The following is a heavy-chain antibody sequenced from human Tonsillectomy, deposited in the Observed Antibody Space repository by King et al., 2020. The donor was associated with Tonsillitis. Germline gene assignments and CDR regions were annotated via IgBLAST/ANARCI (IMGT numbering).Heavy chain of an antibody. J-gene: IGHJ6*03. CDR1: SGSISSASYY. V-gene: IGHV4-39*02. CDR2: VYYSGST. D-gene: IGHD6-19*01. CDR3: ARIQWLANYYYYYMDV. Sequence: QLQESGPGLVKPSETLSLTCTVSSGSISSASYYWGWIRLPPGMGLEWIGSVYYSGSTYYNPSLKSRVTIAEDTSKNHFPLKLSSVTAPDTAVYYCARIQWLANYYYYYMDVWGKGTTVTVSS.